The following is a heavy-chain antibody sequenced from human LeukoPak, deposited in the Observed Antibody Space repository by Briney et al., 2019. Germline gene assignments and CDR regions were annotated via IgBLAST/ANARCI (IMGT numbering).Heavy chain of an antibody. Sequence: PGGSLRLSCAASGFTFSSYGIHWVRQAPGKGLEWVAVISYDGSHKYYADSVKGRFTISRDNSKNTLYLQMNSLRDEDTAVYYCAKDLRDSRFLPRRYCSGGSCYQGIDYWGQGTLVTVSS. V-gene: IGHV3-30*18. CDR3: AKDLRDSRFLPRRYCSGGSCYQGIDY. CDR1: GFTFSSYG. D-gene: IGHD2-15*01. J-gene: IGHJ4*02. CDR2: ISYDGSHK.